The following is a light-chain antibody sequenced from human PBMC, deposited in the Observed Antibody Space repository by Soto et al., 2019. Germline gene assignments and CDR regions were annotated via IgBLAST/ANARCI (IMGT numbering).Light chain of an antibody. J-gene: IGLJ1*01. Sequence: QPVLTQSSSASASLRSSVKLTCTLSSGHSSYIIAWHQQQPGKAPRYLMKLEGSGNYNKGSGVPDRFSGSSSGADRYLTISNLQFEDEADYYCETWVSNTYVFGTGTKLTVL. V-gene: IGLV4-60*02. CDR3: ETWVSNTYV. CDR1: SGHSSYI. CDR2: LEGSGNY.